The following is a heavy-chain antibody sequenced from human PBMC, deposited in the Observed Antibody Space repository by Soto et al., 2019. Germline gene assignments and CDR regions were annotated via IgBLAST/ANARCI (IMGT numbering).Heavy chain of an antibody. D-gene: IGHD3-22*01. J-gene: IGHJ4*02. CDR2: INPGNGNT. Sequence: ASVKVSCKASGYTFTSYGINWVLQAPGRGLEWMGWINPGNGNTKYSQQFQGRVIIDRDTSASTAYMELSSLGSEDTAVYYCARGGYFDSSNYLAYWGLGTLVTVSS. CDR1: GYTFTSYG. V-gene: IGHV1-3*01. CDR3: ARGGYFDSSNYLAY.